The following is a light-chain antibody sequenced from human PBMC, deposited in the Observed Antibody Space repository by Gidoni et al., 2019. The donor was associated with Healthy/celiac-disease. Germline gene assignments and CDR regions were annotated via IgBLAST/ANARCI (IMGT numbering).Light chain of an antibody. Sequence: DIQMTQSPSSLSASVGDRVTITCRESQSISSYLNWYQQKPGKAPKLLIYAASSLQSGVPSRFSGSGSGTEFTLTISSLQPEDFATYYCQQSYSTPHTCGQGTKLEIK. CDR1: QSISSY. CDR3: QQSYSTPHT. J-gene: IGKJ2*01. V-gene: IGKV1-39*01. CDR2: AAS.